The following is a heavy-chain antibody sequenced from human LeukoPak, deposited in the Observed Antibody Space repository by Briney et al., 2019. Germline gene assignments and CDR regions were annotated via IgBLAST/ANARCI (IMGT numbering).Heavy chain of an antibody. CDR3: ARGHYGGWFDP. Sequence: SETLSLTCSVSGGSISTYYWSWIRQPAGKGLEWIGRVHRSGNTNYNPSLQSRVTMSVDTSKNQISLRLRFVTAADTAVYYCARGHYGGWFDPWGQGTLVTVSS. CDR2: VHRSGNT. D-gene: IGHD3-10*01. V-gene: IGHV4-4*07. J-gene: IGHJ5*02. CDR1: GGSISTYY.